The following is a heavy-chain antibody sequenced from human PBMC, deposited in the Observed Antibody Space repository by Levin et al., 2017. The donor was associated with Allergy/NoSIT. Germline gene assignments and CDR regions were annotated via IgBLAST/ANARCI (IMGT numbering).Heavy chain of an antibody. CDR3: ARGGCSSTSCPDN. V-gene: IGHV3-74*01. Sequence: GESLKISCAASGFTFSSYYMHWVRQAPGKGLVWVSLITSDGSATNYADSVRGRFTISRDNAKNMLYLQMNSLGAEDTALYYCARGGCSSTSCPDNWGQGTLVTVSS. J-gene: IGHJ4*02. CDR2: ITSDGSAT. D-gene: IGHD2-2*01. CDR1: GFTFSSYY.